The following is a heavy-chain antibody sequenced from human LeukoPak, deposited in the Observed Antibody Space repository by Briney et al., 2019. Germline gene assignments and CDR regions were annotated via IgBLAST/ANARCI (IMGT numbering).Heavy chain of an antibody. Sequence: GGSLRLSCAASGFTFSSHTMHWVRQAPGRGLEWVAVIRYDGSSQYYADSVKGRFTISRDNSKNTLYLQMNSLRVEDTAVYYCARDEGVVLVPSYYFDYWGQGTLVTVSS. D-gene: IGHD3-3*01. CDR1: GFTFSSHT. J-gene: IGHJ4*02. V-gene: IGHV3-33*01. CDR3: ARDEGVVLVPSYYFDY. CDR2: IRYDGSSQ.